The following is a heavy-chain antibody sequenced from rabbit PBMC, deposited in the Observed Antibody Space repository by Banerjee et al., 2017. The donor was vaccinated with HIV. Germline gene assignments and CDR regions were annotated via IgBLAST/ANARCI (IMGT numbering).Heavy chain of an antibody. CDR1: GFSFSSGYD. D-gene: IGHD7-1*01. CDR3: ARGGDSAGDGCGL. V-gene: IGHV1S40*01. CDR2: IDAGGSDST. Sequence: QSLEESGGDLVKPGASLTPTCTASGFSFSSGYDMCWVRQAPGKGLEWIGCIDAGGSDSTYYASWAKGRFTSSKTSSTTVTLQMTSLTAADTATYFCARGGDSAGDGCGLWGPGTLVTVS. J-gene: IGHJ6*01.